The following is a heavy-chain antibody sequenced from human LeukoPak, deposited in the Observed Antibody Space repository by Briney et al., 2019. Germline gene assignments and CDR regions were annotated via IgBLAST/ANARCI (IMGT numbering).Heavy chain of an antibody. Sequence: SETLSPTCSISGSSISDGGYCWGWIRQRPGMGLEWIGCTYYNARPNYNPSLQRRITISLDTSKNQCSLKVASVTAADTGVYFCARDSEWGIDYWGQGSLVTVSS. CDR1: GSSISDGGYC. J-gene: IGHJ4*02. V-gene: IGHV4-31*03. CDR3: ARDSEWGIDY. CDR2: TYYNARP. D-gene: IGHD3-16*01.